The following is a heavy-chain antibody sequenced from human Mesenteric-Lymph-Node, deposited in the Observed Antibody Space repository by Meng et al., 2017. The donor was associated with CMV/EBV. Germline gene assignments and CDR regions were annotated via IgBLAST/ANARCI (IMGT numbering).Heavy chain of an antibody. V-gene: IGHV4-34*01. D-gene: IGHD7-27*01. CDR1: GGSFSGLY. CDR3: ARESRDNWGDNNDC. J-gene: IGHJ4*02. Sequence: AVYGGSFSGLYWSWIRQSPGKGLEWIGEIDHSGRPSYSPSLKSRVTISLDTSENHFSLKLISVTAADTAVYYCARESRDNWGDNNDCWGQGTLVTVSS. CDR2: IDHSGRP.